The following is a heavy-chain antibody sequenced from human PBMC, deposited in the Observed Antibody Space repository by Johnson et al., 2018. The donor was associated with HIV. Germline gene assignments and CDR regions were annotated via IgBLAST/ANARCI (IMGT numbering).Heavy chain of an antibody. D-gene: IGHD6-13*01. J-gene: IGHJ3*02. CDR2: ISYDGSNK. CDR1: GFTFSTYS. Sequence: QVQLVESGGGVVQPGRSLRLSCAASGFTFSTYSMHWVRQAPGKGLEWVAVISYDGSNKYYADSVKGRFTISRDNSKNTLYLQMNSLRAEDTAVYYWARDRGQQLPYDAFDIWGQGTMVTVSS. CDR3: ARDRGQQLPYDAFDI. V-gene: IGHV3-30-3*01.